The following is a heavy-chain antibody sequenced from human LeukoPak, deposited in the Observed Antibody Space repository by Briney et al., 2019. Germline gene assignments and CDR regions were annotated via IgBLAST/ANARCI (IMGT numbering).Heavy chain of an antibody. CDR1: ACTISRYY. CDR2: IQTSGST. Sequence: SETLSLTCSASACTISRYYWSWIRQPAGKGLQWIGRIQTSGSTNYNPSLESRIIMSVDTSKNQFSLKLTSVTSADTAVYYCEGDHQDYGANSALWYWGQGTLVIVSS. D-gene: IGHD4-23*01. CDR3: EGDHQDYGANSALWY. J-gene: IGHJ4*02. V-gene: IGHV4-4*07.